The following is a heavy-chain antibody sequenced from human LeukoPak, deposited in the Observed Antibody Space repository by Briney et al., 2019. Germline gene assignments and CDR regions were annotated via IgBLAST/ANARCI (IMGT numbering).Heavy chain of an antibody. Sequence: ASVKVSCKASGYTFNSYGFSWVRQAPGQGLEWMGWISAYNGKTNYAQNLQGRVTMTTDTSTSTAYMEVRSLRSDDTAVYYCARDWPRFVGPSRPENGFDTWGQGTMVTVSS. CDR3: ARDWPRFVGPSRPENGFDT. V-gene: IGHV1-18*01. D-gene: IGHD2-21*01. CDR2: ISAYNGKT. CDR1: GYTFNSYG. J-gene: IGHJ3*02.